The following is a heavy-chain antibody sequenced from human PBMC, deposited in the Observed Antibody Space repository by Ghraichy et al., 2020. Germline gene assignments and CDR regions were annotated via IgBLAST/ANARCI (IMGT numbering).Heavy chain of an antibody. D-gene: IGHD2-2*02. Sequence: SETLSLTCAVSGCSISSGGYSCSWIRQPPGKGLEWIRYIYHSGSTYYNSSLKSRVTISVDRSKNQFSLKLSSVTAADTAVYYCARARVIVVVPDAIYYFDYWGQGTLVTVSS. CDR3: ARARVIVVVPDAIYYFDY. CDR1: GCSISSGGYS. V-gene: IGHV4-30-2*01. J-gene: IGHJ4*02. CDR2: IYHSGST.